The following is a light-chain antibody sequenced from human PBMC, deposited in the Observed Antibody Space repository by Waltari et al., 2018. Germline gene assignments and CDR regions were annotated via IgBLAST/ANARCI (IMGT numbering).Light chain of an antibody. Sequence: DIVMTQSPLFLPVTPGEPASLSCRSSQSLLHSSGNTYLDWYLQNPGQSPQLLIYMITNRASGVPDRFSGSGSGTDFTLKISRVEAEDVGIYYCMQARQTPWTFGQGTRVEIK. CDR1: QSLLHSSGNTY. V-gene: IGKV2-28*01. CDR2: MIT. CDR3: MQARQTPWT. J-gene: IGKJ1*01.